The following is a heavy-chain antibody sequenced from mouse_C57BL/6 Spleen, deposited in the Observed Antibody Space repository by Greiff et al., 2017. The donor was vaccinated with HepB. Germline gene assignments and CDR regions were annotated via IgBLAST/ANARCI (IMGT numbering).Heavy chain of an antibody. CDR3: ARSYGYDVLYYFDY. Sequence: VQLQQPGAELVKPGASVKMSCKASGYTFTSYWITWVKQRPGQGLEWIGDIYPGSGSTNYNEKFKSKATLTVDTSSSTAYMQLSSLTSEDSAVYYCARSYGYDVLYYFDYWGQGTTLTVSS. CDR2: IYPGSGST. J-gene: IGHJ2*01. D-gene: IGHD2-2*01. CDR1: GYTFTSYW. V-gene: IGHV1-55*01.